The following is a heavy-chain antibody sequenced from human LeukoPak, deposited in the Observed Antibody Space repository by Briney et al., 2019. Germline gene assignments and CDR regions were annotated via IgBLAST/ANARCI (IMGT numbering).Heavy chain of an antibody. CDR1: GFTFSIYA. V-gene: IGHV3-30*04. CDR3: AAYTAMANNWFDP. Sequence: GGSLRLSCAASGFTFSIYAMHWVRQAPGKGLEWVAVISYDGSNKYYADSVKGRFTISRDNSKNTLYLQMNSLRAEDTAVYYCAAYTAMANNWFDPWGQGTLVTVSS. J-gene: IGHJ5*02. D-gene: IGHD5-18*01. CDR2: ISYDGSNK.